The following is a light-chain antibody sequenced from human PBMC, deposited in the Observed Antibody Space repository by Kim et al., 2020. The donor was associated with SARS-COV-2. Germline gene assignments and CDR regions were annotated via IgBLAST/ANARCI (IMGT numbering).Light chain of an antibody. CDR2: GAS. Sequence: SAFVGDRITITCRASQSISTYLNGYRQKSGKAPELLIYGASNLLSGVPSRFSGSGSGTDFTLTIRNLQPEDFATYSCQQSYSTPYTFGQGTKLEI. J-gene: IGKJ2*01. V-gene: IGKV1-39*01. CDR3: QQSYSTPYT. CDR1: QSISTY.